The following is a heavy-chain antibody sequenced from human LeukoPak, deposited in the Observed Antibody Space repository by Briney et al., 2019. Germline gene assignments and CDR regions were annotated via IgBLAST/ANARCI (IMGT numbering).Heavy chain of an antibody. V-gene: IGHV1-8*03. Sequence: ASVKVSCKASGYTFTGYYIHWVRQATGQGLEWMGWMNPNSGNTGYAQKFQGRVTITRNTSISTAYMELSSLRSEDTAVYYCARDYGGNSGWFDPWGQGTLVTVSS. CDR3: ARDYGGNSGWFDP. D-gene: IGHD4-23*01. CDR2: MNPNSGNT. J-gene: IGHJ5*02. CDR1: GYTFTGYY.